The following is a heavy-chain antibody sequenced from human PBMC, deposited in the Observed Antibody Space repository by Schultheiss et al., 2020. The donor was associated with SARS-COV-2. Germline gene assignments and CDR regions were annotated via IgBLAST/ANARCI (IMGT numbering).Heavy chain of an antibody. CDR1: GASVTGGGHY. CDR3: ARNRYASSYWFDP. J-gene: IGHJ5*02. D-gene: IGHD6-13*01. V-gene: IGHV4-61*08. Sequence: SETLSLTCTVSGASVTGGGHYWSWIRQPPGKGLEWLGYISYSENTNYNPSLKSRVTISMDTSKNQFSLKLSFVTAADTAVYYCARNRYASSYWFDPWGQGTLVTVSS. CDR2: ISYSENT.